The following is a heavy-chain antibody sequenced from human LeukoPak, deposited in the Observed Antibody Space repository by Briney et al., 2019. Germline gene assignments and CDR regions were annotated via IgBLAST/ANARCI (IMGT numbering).Heavy chain of an antibody. J-gene: IGHJ4*02. CDR2: ISSSGSTI. CDR3: ATQVGDGGYFNY. D-gene: IGHD1-26*01. V-gene: IGHV3-48*03. CDR1: GFTFSSYE. Sequence: GGSLRLSCAASGFTFSSYEMNWGRQAPGKGLEWGSYISSSGSTIYYADSVKGRFTISRDNAKNSLYLQMNSLRAEDTAVYYCATQVGDGGYFNYWGQGTLVTVSS.